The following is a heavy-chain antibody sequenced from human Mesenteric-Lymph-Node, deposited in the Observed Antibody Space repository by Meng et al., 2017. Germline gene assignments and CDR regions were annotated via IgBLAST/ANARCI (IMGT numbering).Heavy chain of an antibody. CDR3: ARAGVPY. D-gene: IGHD3-10*01. CDR1: GFTFSSYA. Sequence: GGSLRLSCAASGFTFSSYAMHWVRQAPGKGLEWVAVISYDGSNKYYADSVKGRFTISRDNSKNTLYLQMNSLRAEDTAVYYCARAGVPYWGQGTLVTVSS. V-gene: IGHV3-30*04. CDR2: ISYDGSNK. J-gene: IGHJ4*02.